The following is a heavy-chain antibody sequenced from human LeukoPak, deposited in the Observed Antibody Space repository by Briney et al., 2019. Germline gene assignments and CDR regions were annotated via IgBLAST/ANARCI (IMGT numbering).Heavy chain of an antibody. CDR2: IYSGGST. D-gene: IGHD3-10*01. CDR3: ARDFHPSNYFDGSGSYLAFDI. J-gene: IGHJ3*02. CDR1: GFTVSSNY. Sequence: GGSLRLSCAASGFTVSSNYMSWVRQAPGKGLEWVSVIYSGGSTYYADSVKGRFTISRDNSKNTLYLQMNSLRAEDTAVYYCARDFHPSNYFDGSGSYLAFDIWGQGTMVTVSS. V-gene: IGHV3-53*01.